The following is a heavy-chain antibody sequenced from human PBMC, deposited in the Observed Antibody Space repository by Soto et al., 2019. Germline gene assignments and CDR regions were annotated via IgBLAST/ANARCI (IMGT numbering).Heavy chain of an antibody. CDR2: ISGSGDYT. Sequence: PGGSLRLSCAASGFTFTSYAMSWVRQAPGKGLEWVSSISGSGDYTYHADSVKGRSTISRDNSKNTLYLQMNSLRAEDTAVYYCAKGGTAMVRYYFDYWGQGTLVTVSS. D-gene: IGHD5-18*01. CDR3: AKGGTAMVRYYFDY. V-gene: IGHV3-23*01. J-gene: IGHJ4*02. CDR1: GFTFTSYA.